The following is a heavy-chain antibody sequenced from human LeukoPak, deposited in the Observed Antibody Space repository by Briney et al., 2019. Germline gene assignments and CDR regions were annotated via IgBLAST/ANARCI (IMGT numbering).Heavy chain of an antibody. Sequence: GESLKISCKGSGYSFTSYWIGWVRQMPGKGLEWMGIIYPGDSDTRYSPSFQGQVTISADKSISTAYLQWSSLRASDTAMYYCARTMVRGVMDWYFDLWGRGTLVTVSS. V-gene: IGHV5-51*01. CDR2: IYPGDSDT. J-gene: IGHJ2*01. CDR1: GYSFTSYW. CDR3: ARTMVRGVMDWYFDL. D-gene: IGHD3-10*01.